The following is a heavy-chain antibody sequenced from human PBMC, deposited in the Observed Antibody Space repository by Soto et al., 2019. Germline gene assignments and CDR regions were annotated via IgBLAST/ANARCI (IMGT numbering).Heavy chain of an antibody. J-gene: IGHJ4*02. CDR2: ISGSGGST. D-gene: IGHD4-4*01. CDR3: AREGIINYNEYSFDF. Sequence: GGSLRLSCAASGFTFSSYAMSWVRQAPGKGLEWVSAISGSGGSTYYADSVKGRFTISRDNSKNSVSLQMNSLRVEDTAIYYCAREGIINYNEYSFDFWGQGTLVTVSS. V-gene: IGHV3-23*01. CDR1: GFTFSSYA.